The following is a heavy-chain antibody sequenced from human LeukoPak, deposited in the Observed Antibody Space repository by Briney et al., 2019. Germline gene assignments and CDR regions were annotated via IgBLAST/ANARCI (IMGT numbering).Heavy chain of an antibody. V-gene: IGHV4-59*01. J-gene: IGHJ5*02. Sequence: SETLSLTCTVSGGTISSYYWSWIRQPPGKGLEWIGYIYYSGSTNYNPSLKSRVTISVDTSKNQFSLKLSSVTAADTAVYYCARTYPGMMFDPWGQGTLVTVSS. D-gene: IGHD3-16*01. CDR1: GGTISSYY. CDR3: ARTYPGMMFDP. CDR2: IYYSGST.